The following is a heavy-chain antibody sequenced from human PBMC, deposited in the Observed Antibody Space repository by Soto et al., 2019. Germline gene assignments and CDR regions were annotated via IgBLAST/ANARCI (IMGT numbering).Heavy chain of an antibody. Sequence: GGSLRLSCAASGFTFSSYAMSWVRQAPGKGLEWVSAISGSGGSTYYADSVKGRFTISRDNSKNTLYLQMNSLRAEDTAVYYCAKDILNWNYFRYVDYWGQGTLVTVSS. CDR1: GFTFSSYA. CDR3: AKDILNWNYFRYVDY. J-gene: IGHJ4*02. V-gene: IGHV3-23*01. CDR2: ISGSGGST. D-gene: IGHD1-7*01.